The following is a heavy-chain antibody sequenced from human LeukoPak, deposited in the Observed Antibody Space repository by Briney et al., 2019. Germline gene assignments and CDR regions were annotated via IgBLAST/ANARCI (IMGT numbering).Heavy chain of an antibody. V-gene: IGHV4-59*01. CDR1: GGSISSYY. CDR3: ARTRAVFGVVIISYYYYGMDV. J-gene: IGHJ6*02. CDR2: IYYSGST. Sequence: SPSETLSLTCTVSGGSISSYYWSWIRQPPGKGLEWIGYIYYSGSTNYNPSLKSRVTISVDTSKNQFSLKLSSVTAADTAVYYCARTRAVFGVVIISYYYYGMDVWGQGTTVTVSS. D-gene: IGHD3-3*01.